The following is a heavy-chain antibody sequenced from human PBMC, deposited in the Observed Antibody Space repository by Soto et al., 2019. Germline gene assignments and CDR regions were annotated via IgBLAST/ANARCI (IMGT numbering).Heavy chain of an antibody. Sequence: KPSETLSLTCTVSGGSVTSDSYYWSWIRQPPGKGLEFIGYIYYSGSTNYNPSLRGRVSISADTSKKQFSLTLNSVTAADTAVYYCARRGFGLRAHFDPWGQGTLVTVSS. CDR3: ARRGFGLRAHFDP. CDR1: GGSVTSDSYY. V-gene: IGHV4-61*01. D-gene: IGHD3-10*01. J-gene: IGHJ5*02. CDR2: IYYSGST.